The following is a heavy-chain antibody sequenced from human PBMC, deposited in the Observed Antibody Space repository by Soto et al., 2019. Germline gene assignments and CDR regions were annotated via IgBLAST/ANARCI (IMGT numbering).Heavy chain of an antibody. V-gene: IGHV3-48*02. CDR2: ISGSSTI. CDR1: GFTFSSYS. Sequence: PGGSLRLSCAASGFTFSSYSINWVRQAPGKGLEWVSYISGSSTIYYAVSVKGRFTISRDNAKNSLYLQMNSLRDEDTAVYYCARVGLGLFGMDVWGQGTTVTVSS. D-gene: IGHD3-16*01. J-gene: IGHJ6*02. CDR3: ARVGLGLFGMDV.